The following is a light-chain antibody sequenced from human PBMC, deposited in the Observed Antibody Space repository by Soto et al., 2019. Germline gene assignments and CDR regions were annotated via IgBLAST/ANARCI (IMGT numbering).Light chain of an antibody. CDR3: QQYGSSPLT. Sequence: EIVLTQSPGTLSLSPGERATLSCRASQSVSSTYLAWYQQKTGQAPRLLIYGASSRATGIPDRFSGSGSGTDYTLTSSRLEPEVFAVYYCQQYGSSPLTFGGGTKVEIQ. CDR1: QSVSSTY. CDR2: GAS. J-gene: IGKJ4*01. V-gene: IGKV3-20*01.